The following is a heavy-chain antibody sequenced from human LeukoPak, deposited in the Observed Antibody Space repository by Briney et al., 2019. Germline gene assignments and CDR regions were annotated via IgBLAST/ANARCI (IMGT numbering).Heavy chain of an antibody. CDR3: ARGYCSGGSCYIFDY. Sequence: SETLSLTCTVSGGSISSGGYYCSWIRQHPGKGLEWIGYIYYSGSTYYNPSLKSRVTISVDTSKNQFSLKLSSVTAADTAVYYCARGYCSGGSCYIFDYWGQGSLVTVSS. D-gene: IGHD2-15*01. V-gene: IGHV4-31*03. J-gene: IGHJ4*02. CDR1: GGSISSGGYY. CDR2: IYYSGST.